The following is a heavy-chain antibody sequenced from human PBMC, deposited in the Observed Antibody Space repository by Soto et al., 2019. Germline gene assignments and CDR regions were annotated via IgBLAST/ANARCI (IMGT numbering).Heavy chain of an antibody. J-gene: IGHJ4*02. CDR2: IYWDDDK. V-gene: IGHV2-5*02. Sequence: QITLKESGPPLVKPTQTLTLTCTFSGFSLSTSGVGVGWIRQSPGKALEWLAVIYWDDDKRYSPSLKSRLSITKDTSKSQVVLTMTNMDPVDTATYYCAHKGPEDWPLDYWGQGTLVTVSS. CDR3: AHKGPEDWPLDY. D-gene: IGHD3-9*01. CDR1: GFSLSTSGVG.